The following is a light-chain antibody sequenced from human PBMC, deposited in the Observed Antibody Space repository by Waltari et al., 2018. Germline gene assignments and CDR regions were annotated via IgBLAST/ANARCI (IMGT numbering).Light chain of an antibody. CDR1: QTITVY. CDR3: QQSYSAPWT. V-gene: IGKV1-39*01. J-gene: IGKJ1*01. CDR2: ASS. Sequence: DIQMTQSPSALSASIGDRVAITCRASQTITVYLNWYQQKPGKAPRLLIYASSILQSGVPSRFSATTSGTEFTLTITSLQAEDYGLYFCQQSYSAPWTFGQRDPGGH.